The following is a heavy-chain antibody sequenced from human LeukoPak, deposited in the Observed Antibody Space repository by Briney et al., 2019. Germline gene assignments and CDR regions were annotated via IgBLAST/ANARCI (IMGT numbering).Heavy chain of an antibody. CDR3: AQGGDYSSSSVFDY. D-gene: IGHD6-6*01. V-gene: IGHV4-30-4*08. J-gene: IGHJ4*02. CDR2: IYYSGIT. Sequence: SQTLSLTCTVSGGSLSSGDYYWSWIRQPPGKGLEWMGYIYYSGITYYNPSLKSRVTISVDTSKNQFALKLSSVTAADTAVYYCAQGGDYSSSSVFDYWGQGTLVTVSS. CDR1: GGSLSSGDYY.